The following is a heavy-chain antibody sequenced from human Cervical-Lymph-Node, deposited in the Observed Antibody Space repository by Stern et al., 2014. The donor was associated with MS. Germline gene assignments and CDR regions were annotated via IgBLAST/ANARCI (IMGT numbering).Heavy chain of an antibody. D-gene: IGHD1-26*01. Sequence: VQLVESGAEVKKPGSSVKVSCKASGGTFSSYAISWVRQAPGQGLEWMGGIIPIFGTGNSDQKVQGIVTFTAGESTSTAYMEQCSLRSEDTAVYYCARGELKEGLVRGMDVWGQGTTVTVSS. V-gene: IGHV1-69*19. CDR3: ARGELKEGLVRGMDV. CDR1: GGTFSSYA. CDR2: IIPIFGTG. J-gene: IGHJ6*02.